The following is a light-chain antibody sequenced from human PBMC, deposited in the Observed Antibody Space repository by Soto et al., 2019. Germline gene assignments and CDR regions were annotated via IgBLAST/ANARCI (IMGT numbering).Light chain of an antibody. Sequence: QPVLTQPASVSGSPGQSITISCTGTSSDVGGYNYVSWYQQHPGKAPKLMIYDVTNRPSGVSNRFSGSKSGNTASLTISGLQADDEADYYCSSYTSTNTLEFGGGTKVTVL. J-gene: IGLJ2*01. V-gene: IGLV2-14*01. CDR3: SSYTSTNTLE. CDR2: DVT. CDR1: SSDVGGYNY.